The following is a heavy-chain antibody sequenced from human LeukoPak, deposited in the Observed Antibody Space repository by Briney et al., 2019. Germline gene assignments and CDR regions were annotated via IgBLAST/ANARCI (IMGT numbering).Heavy chain of an antibody. D-gene: IGHD3-3*01. CDR3: ARGHNHDTWNPFDY. J-gene: IGHJ4*02. Sequence: GGSLRLSCAASGFAFSTYAMSWVRQAPGKGLEWVSVISGTGGSTNYADSVKGRFTISRDYSKSTLYVQMNSLRVEDTAVYYCARGHNHDTWNPFDYWGRGTLVTVSS. CDR1: GFAFSTYA. V-gene: IGHV3-23*01. CDR2: ISGTGGST.